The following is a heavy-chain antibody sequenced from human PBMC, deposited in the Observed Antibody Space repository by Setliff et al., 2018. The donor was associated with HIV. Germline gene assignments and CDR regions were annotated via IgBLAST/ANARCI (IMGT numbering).Heavy chain of an antibody. J-gene: IGHJ5*02. V-gene: IGHV1-2*02. CDR2: INPNSGVT. D-gene: IGHD7-27*01. Sequence: ASVKVSCKASGYTFTGYYIHWVRQAPGQGLEWMGWINPNSGVTDYIQKFQGRLTLTTEKSTNTVYMELARLTSDDTAIYYCTRNPIQIKRWSPGETWFDTWGQGTLVTVSS. CDR1: GYTFTGYY. CDR3: TRNPIQIKRWSPGETWFDT.